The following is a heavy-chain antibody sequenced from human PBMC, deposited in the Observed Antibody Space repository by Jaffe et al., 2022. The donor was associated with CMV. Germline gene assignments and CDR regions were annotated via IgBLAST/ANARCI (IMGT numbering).Heavy chain of an antibody. Sequence: EVQLVESGGGLVQPGGSLRLSCAASGFTFSSYWMSWVRQAPGKGLEWVANIKQDGSEKYYVDSVKGRFTISRDNAKNSLYLQMNSLRAEDTAVYYCARDRWGYYYDSSGSFDYWGQGTLVTVSS. J-gene: IGHJ4*02. CDR1: GFTFSSYW. CDR2: IKQDGSEK. CDR3: ARDRWGYYYDSSGSFDY. V-gene: IGHV3-7*03. D-gene: IGHD3-22*01.